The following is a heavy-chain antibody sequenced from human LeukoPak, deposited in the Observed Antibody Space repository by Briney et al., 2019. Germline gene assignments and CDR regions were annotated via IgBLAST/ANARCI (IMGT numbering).Heavy chain of an antibody. V-gene: IGHV3-23*01. J-gene: IGHJ2*01. Sequence: GGSLRLSCAASGFTFSSYAMSWVRQAPGKGLEWVSAISGSGGSTYYADSVKGRFTISRDNSKNTLYLQMNSLRAEDTAVYYCAKGLYCSSTSCYALGYFDLWGRGTLVTVSS. CDR2: ISGSGGST. CDR3: AKGLYCSSTSCYALGYFDL. D-gene: IGHD2-2*01. CDR1: GFTFSSYA.